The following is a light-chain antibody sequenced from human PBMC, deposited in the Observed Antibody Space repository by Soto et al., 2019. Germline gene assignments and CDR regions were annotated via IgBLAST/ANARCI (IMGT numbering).Light chain of an antibody. Sequence: EIVLTQSPGTLSLSPGERATLSCRASQSVPSNFLAWYQQKPGQAPILLIYGVSRRATGIPDRFSGSRSVTDFTLTISRLEPEDFAVYYCQQYDSSWTFGQGTKVEIK. CDR3: QQYDSSWT. CDR2: GVS. CDR1: QSVPSNF. V-gene: IGKV3-20*01. J-gene: IGKJ1*01.